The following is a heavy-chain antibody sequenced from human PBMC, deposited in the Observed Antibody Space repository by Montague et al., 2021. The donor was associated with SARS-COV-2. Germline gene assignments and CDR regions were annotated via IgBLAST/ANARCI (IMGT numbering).Heavy chain of an antibody. CDR3: ARKMDSSFDV. D-gene: IGHD2-2*03. Sequence: APPGASLSSDSLSWHWIRQSPSRGLEWLASTYYRSKWYNDSAPSVTGRATVKPDTSRNQFSLHLDSVTPEDTALYFCARKMDSSFDVWGKGTMVIVSS. J-gene: IGHJ3*01. CDR1: GASLSSDSLS. CDR2: TYYRSKWYN. V-gene: IGHV6-1*01.